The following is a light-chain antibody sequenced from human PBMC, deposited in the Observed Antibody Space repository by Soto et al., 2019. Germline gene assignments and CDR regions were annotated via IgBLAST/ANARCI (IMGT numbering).Light chain of an antibody. CDR2: GAS. Sequence: EIVLTQSPGTLSLSPGERATLSCRASQSVSSSYLAWYQQKPCQAPRLLIYGASSRATGIPDRFSGSGSGTDFTLTLSRLEPEDFAVYYCQQYGSSPRTFGQGTKLEIK. CDR1: QSVSSSY. J-gene: IGKJ2*01. CDR3: QQYGSSPRT. V-gene: IGKV3-20*01.